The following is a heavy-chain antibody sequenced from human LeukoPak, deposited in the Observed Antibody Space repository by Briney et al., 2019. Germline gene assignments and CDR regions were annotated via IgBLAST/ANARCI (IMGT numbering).Heavy chain of an antibody. Sequence: ASVKVSCQASGYTFTGYYMHWVRQAPGQGLEWMGWINPNSGGTNYSQKFQGRVTMTRDTAISTAYRERSRLRSDDTAVYYCARDPVGHWGQGTLVTVSS. CDR1: GYTFTGYY. V-gene: IGHV1-2*02. CDR2: INPNSGGT. D-gene: IGHD2-15*01. CDR3: ARDPVGH. J-gene: IGHJ4*02.